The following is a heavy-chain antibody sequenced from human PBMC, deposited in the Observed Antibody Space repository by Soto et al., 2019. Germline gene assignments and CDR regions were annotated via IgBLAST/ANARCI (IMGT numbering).Heavy chain of an antibody. D-gene: IGHD6-19*01. CDR2: ISGSGGST. V-gene: IGHV3-23*01. Sequence: EVQLLESGGGLVQPGGSLRLSCAASGFTFSSYAMSWVRQAPGKGLEWVSAISGSGGSTYYADSVKGRFTISRDNSKTTLYLKMNRLRAEDTAVYYYAKDRSGGWYSTDAFDIWGQGTMVTVSS. J-gene: IGHJ3*02. CDR3: AKDRSGGWYSTDAFDI. CDR1: GFTFSSYA.